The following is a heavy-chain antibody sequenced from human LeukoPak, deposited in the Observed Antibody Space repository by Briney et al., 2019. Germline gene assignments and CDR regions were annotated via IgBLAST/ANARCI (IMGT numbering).Heavy chain of an antibody. J-gene: IGHJ5*02. Sequence: GGSLRLSCAASGFTVSSNYMSWVRQAPGKGLEWVSLIYSGGSTYYADSVKGRFTISRDNSKNTLYLQMNSLKAEDTAVYYCARARCSSTRCYSGAEYNWFDPWGQGTLVTVSS. CDR1: GFTVSSNY. CDR3: ARARCSSTRCYSGAEYNWFDP. V-gene: IGHV3-66*02. D-gene: IGHD2-2*02. CDR2: IYSGGST.